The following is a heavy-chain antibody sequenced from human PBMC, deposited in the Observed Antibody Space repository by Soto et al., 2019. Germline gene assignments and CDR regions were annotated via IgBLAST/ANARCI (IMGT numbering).Heavy chain of an antibody. V-gene: IGHV4-59*01. CDR3: ARGPGLGARGRDPTVTTFYYYYYMDV. Sequence: PSETLSLTCTVAGGSISSYYWSWIRQPPGKGLEWIGYIYYSGSTNYNPSLKSRVTISVDTSKNQFSLKLSSVTAADTAVYYCARGPGLGARGRDPTVTTFYYYYYMDVWGKGTTVTVSS. D-gene: IGHD4-17*01. CDR1: GGSISSYY. CDR2: IYYSGST. J-gene: IGHJ6*03.